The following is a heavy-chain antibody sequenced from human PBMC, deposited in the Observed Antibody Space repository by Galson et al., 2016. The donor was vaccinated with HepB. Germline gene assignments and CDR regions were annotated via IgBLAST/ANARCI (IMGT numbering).Heavy chain of an antibody. J-gene: IGHJ4*02. CDR2: ISPSGDNT. V-gene: IGHV3-23*01. CDR3: ARRGINWGFFDY. D-gene: IGHD7-27*01. CDR1: GFTFNNHA. Sequence: SLRLSCAASGFTFNNHAMNWVRQAPGKGLEWVSTISPSGDNTYYADSVKSRFTISRDISKNTLYLQMNSLRAGDKALYYCARRGINWGFFDYWGQGTLVTVSS.